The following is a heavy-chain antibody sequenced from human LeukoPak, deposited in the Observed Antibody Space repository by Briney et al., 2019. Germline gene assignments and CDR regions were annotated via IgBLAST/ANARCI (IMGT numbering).Heavy chain of an antibody. CDR1: GYTFTSYG. Sequence: ASVKVSCKASGYTFTSYGMHWVRQAPGQRLEWMGWINAGNGNTKYSQKFQGRVTITRDTSASTAYMELSSLRSEDTAVYYCARGGAGSYYSAVDYWGQGTLVTVSS. J-gene: IGHJ4*02. D-gene: IGHD3-10*01. CDR3: ARGGAGSYYSAVDY. CDR2: INAGNGNT. V-gene: IGHV1-3*01.